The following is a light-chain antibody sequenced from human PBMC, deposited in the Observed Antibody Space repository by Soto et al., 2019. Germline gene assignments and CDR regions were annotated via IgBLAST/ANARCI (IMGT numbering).Light chain of an antibody. J-gene: IGLJ1*01. CDR1: SSDVGSYNL. CDR2: EGS. V-gene: IGLV2-23*01. Sequence: QSALTQPASVSGSTGQSITNSCTGTSSDVGSYNLVSWYQQHPGKAPKLMIYEGSKRPSGVSNRFSGSKSGNTASLTISGLQAEDEADYYCCSYAGSSTYVFGTGTKLTVL. CDR3: CSYAGSSTYV.